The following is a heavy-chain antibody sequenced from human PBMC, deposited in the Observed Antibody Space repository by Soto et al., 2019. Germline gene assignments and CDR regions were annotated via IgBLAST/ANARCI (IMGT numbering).Heavy chain of an antibody. Sequence: SETLSLTCAVSGDSISSSNWWSWVRQPPGKGLEWIGDIYHSGSTNYNPSLKSRVTLSVDKSKNHFSLTLTSVAAADTAVYYCARLDTSWFLWCRGTMVNVSS. J-gene: IGHJ4*02. CDR2: IYHSGST. V-gene: IGHV4-4*02. D-gene: IGHD2-2*01. CDR1: GDSISSSNW. CDR3: ARLDTSWFL.